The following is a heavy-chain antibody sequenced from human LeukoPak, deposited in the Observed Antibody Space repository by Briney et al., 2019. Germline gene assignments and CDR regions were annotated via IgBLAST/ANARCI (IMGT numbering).Heavy chain of an antibody. CDR3: ATNGRYTSRSYLFFPDY. J-gene: IGHJ4*02. Sequence: GGSLRLSCAASGFTFSTYAMHWVRQAPGKGLEYVSSISSNGGSTYYANSVRGRSTISRDNSKNTLYLQMGSLRAEDMAIYYCATNGRYTSRSYLFFPDYWGQGTLVTVSS. CDR2: ISSNGGST. V-gene: IGHV3-64*01. D-gene: IGHD2-2*01. CDR1: GFTFSTYA.